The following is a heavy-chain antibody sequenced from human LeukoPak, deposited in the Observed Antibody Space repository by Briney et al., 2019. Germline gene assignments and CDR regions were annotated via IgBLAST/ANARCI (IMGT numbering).Heavy chain of an antibody. CDR2: IYYSGST. Sequence: PSETLSLTCTVSGGSTSSYYWSWIRQPPGKGLEWIGYIYYSGSTNYNPSLKSRVTISVDTSKNQFSLKLSSVTAADTAVYYCARQEKGHPPDAFDIWGQGTMVTVSS. CDR1: GGSTSSYY. V-gene: IGHV4-59*08. J-gene: IGHJ3*02. CDR3: ARQEKGHPPDAFDI.